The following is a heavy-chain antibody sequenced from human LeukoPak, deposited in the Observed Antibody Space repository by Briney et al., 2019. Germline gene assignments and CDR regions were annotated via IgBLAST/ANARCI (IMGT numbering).Heavy chain of an antibody. V-gene: IGHV4-34*01. J-gene: IGHJ4*02. CDR3: ARRITMVRGVITSFDY. CDR1: GGSFSGYY. Sequence: PSETLSLTCAVYGGSFSGYYWSWIRQPPGKGLEWIGEINHSGSTNYNPSLKSRVTISVDTSKNQFSLKLSSVTAADTAVYYCARRITMVRGVITSFDYWGQGTLVTVSS. D-gene: IGHD3-10*01. CDR2: INHSGST.